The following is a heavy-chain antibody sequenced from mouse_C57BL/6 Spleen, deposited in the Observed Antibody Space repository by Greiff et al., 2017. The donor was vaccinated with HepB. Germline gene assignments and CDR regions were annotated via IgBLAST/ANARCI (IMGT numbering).Heavy chain of an antibody. CDR2: INYDGSST. CDR1: GFTFSDYY. J-gene: IGHJ2*01. Sequence: EVKLVESEGGLVQPGSSMKLSCTASGFTFSDYYMAWVRQVPEKGLEWVANINYDGSSTYYLDSLKSRFIISRDNAKNILYLQMSSLKSEDTATYYCARGGKKASFDYWGQGTTLTVSS. CDR3: ARGGKKASFDY. D-gene: IGHD6-1*01. V-gene: IGHV5-16*01.